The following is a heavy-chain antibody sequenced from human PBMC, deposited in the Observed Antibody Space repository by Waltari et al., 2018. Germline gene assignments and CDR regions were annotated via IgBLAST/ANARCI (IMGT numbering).Heavy chain of an antibody. CDR2: INPYSGGT. CDR1: GYTFSDYY. Sequence: QVQLVQSGAEVKKPGASVKVSCKASGYTFSDYYMHWVGQAPEQGLEWMAWINPYSGGTYSAQKFQGRVTMTRDTSISTAYMELSGLTSDDTAVYYCARAPDFDTWGQGTQVTVSS. CDR3: ARAPDFDT. V-gene: IGHV1-2*02. J-gene: IGHJ4*02.